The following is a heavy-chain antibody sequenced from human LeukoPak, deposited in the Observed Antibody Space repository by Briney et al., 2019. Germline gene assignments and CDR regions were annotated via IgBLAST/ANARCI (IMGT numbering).Heavy chain of an antibody. V-gene: IGHV3-11*01. Sequence: GGSLRLSCAASGFTFSDYNMRWIRPAPGQGLEWVSSISRSGSTKYYADSVKGRFTTSRDNAKNSLFLQMNSLRAEDTTVYYCARDRFDDSNGYYYHYYYYMDVWGKGTTVTVSS. CDR2: ISRSGSTK. CDR1: GFTFSDYN. D-gene: IGHD3-22*01. J-gene: IGHJ6*03. CDR3: ARDRFDDSNGYYYHYYYYMDV.